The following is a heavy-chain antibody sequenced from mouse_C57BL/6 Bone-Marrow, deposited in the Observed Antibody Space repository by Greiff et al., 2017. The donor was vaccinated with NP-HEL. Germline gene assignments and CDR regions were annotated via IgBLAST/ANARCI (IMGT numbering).Heavy chain of an antibody. CDR2: IYPRSGNT. CDR1: GYTFTSYG. D-gene: IGHD1-1*01. CDR3: ARRHYYGSSYDY. J-gene: IGHJ2*01. Sequence: QVQLKESGAELARPGASVKLSCKASGYTFTSYGISWVKQRTGQGLEWIGEIYPRSGNTYYNEKFKGKATLTADKSSSTAYTELRSLTSEDSAVYFCARRHYYGSSYDYWGQGTTLTVSS. V-gene: IGHV1-81*01.